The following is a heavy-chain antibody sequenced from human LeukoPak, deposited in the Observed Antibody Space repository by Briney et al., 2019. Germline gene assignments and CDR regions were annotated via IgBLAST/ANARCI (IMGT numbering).Heavy chain of an antibody. D-gene: IGHD2-2*01. Sequence: GGSLRLSCAASGFTFSSYAMSWVRQAPGKGLEWVSAISGSGGSTYYADSVKGGFTISRDNSKNTLYLQMNSLRSDDTAVYYCARDYCSSTSCYFLGSVSPFDYWGQGTLVTVSS. CDR3: ARDYCSSTSCYFLGSVSPFDY. J-gene: IGHJ4*02. CDR2: ISGSGGST. CDR1: GFTFSSYA. V-gene: IGHV3-23*01.